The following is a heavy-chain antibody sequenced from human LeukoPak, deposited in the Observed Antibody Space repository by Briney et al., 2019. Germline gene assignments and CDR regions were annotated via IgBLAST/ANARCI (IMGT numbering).Heavy chain of an antibody. J-gene: IGHJ3*02. CDR1: SYTFLSYG. CDR3: AKDWGANYYVSSGYPWGDAFDI. Sequence: ASVKVSCKASSYTFLSYGFSWVRRAPGQGLEWMGWISNYNGNTNYAPNFHGRLTMTIDTSTTTSYMELRSLRSDDTAVYYCAKDWGANYYVSSGYPWGDAFDIWGQGTMVTVSS. CDR2: ISNYNGNT. V-gene: IGHV1-18*01. D-gene: IGHD3-22*01.